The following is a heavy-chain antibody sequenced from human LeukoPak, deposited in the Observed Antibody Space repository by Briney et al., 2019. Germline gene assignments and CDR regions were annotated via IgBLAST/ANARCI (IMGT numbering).Heavy chain of an antibody. V-gene: IGHV3-30*03. D-gene: IGHD4-11*01. Sequence: GGSLRLSCAASGFTFSSYGMHWVRQAPGKGLEWVAAISYDGSNKYYADSVKGRFTISRDNSKNTLYLQMNSLRAEDTAVYYCAYSNYLGNFDYWGQGTLVTVSS. J-gene: IGHJ4*02. CDR3: AYSNYLGNFDY. CDR2: ISYDGSNK. CDR1: GFTFSSYG.